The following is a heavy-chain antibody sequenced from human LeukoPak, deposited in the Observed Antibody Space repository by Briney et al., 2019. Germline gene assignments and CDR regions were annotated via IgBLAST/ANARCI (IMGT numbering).Heavy chain of an antibody. Sequence: PGGPVSLLCGVSGVILSIYAMMCARHARGRARECGSGISSSDGTAYNEDSVQGRCTISRDNSTNTQYLQMNSLRAEDTAVYDCANPSGGSSSRHYFDYWGQGTLVTVSS. CDR2: ISSSDGTA. CDR1: GVILSIYA. V-gene: IGHV3-23*01. J-gene: IGHJ4*02. CDR3: ANPSGGSSSRHYFDY. D-gene: IGHD6-19*01.